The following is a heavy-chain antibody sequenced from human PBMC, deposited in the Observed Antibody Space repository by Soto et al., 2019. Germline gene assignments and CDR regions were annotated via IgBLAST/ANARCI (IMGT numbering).Heavy chain of an antibody. D-gene: IGHD1-26*01. V-gene: IGHV3-11*01. J-gene: IGHJ5*02. CDR1: GFTFSDYS. CDR3: ARGSADRPYIWFDP. CDR2: ISSDSTTI. Sequence: QVQLVESGGGLVKPGGSLRLSCAASGFTFSDYSMSWIRQAPGKGLEWVSYISSDSTTIYYAGSVKGRFFIYRDNADNSLYLQMNSLRAEDTAVYYCARGSADRPYIWFDPWGQGTLVTVSS.